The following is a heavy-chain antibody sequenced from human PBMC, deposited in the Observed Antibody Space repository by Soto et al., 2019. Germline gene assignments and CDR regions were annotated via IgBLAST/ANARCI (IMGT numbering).Heavy chain of an antibody. CDR3: ARDLYCSSTSCPPYYYYMDV. V-gene: IGHV3-66*01. CDR1: GFTVSSNY. Sequence: GGSLRLSCAASGFTVSSNYMSWVRQAPGKGLEWVSVIYSGGSTYYADSVKGRFTISRDNSKNTLYLQMNSLRAEDTAVYYCARDLYCSSTSCPPYYYYMDVWGKGTTVTVSS. CDR2: IYSGGST. J-gene: IGHJ6*03. D-gene: IGHD2-2*01.